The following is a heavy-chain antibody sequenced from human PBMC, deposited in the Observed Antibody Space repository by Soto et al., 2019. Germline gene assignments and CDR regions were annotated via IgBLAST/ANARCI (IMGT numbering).Heavy chain of an antibody. Sequence: RGESLKISCKGSGYSFTSYWISWVRQMPGKGLEWMGRIDPSDSYTNYSPSFQGHVTISADKSISTAYLQWSSLKASDTAMYYCASSPPRKQWLVKKHYYYGMDVWGQGTTVTVSS. CDR2: IDPSDSYT. CDR3: ASSPPRKQWLVKKHYYYGMDV. CDR1: GYSFTSYW. V-gene: IGHV5-10-1*01. D-gene: IGHD6-19*01. J-gene: IGHJ6*02.